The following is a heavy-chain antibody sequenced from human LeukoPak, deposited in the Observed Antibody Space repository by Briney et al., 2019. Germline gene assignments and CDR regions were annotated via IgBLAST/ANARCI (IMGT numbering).Heavy chain of an antibody. Sequence: SETLSLTCIVSGGSISSSGYYWDWIRQPPGKGLEWIGRIYTSGSTNYNPSLKSRVTMSVDTSKNQFSLKLSSVTAADTAVYYCARAGVGYSYGFDYWGQGTLVTVSS. CDR2: IYTSGST. D-gene: IGHD5-18*01. CDR1: GGSISSSGYY. V-gene: IGHV4-61*05. J-gene: IGHJ4*02. CDR3: ARAGVGYSYGFDY.